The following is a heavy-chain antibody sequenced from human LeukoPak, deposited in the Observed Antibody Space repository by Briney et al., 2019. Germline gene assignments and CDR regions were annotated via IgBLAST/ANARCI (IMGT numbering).Heavy chain of an antibody. CDR3: ARDREGFGESYFDY. CDR2: ISSSSSTI. V-gene: IGHV3-48*01. CDR1: GFTFSSYS. Sequence: PGGSLRPSCAASGFTFSSYSMNWVRQAPGKGLEWVSYISSSSSTIYYADSVKGRFTISRDNAKNSLYLQMNSLRAEDTAMYYCARDREGFGESYFDYWGQGTLVTVSS. J-gene: IGHJ4*02. D-gene: IGHD3-10*01.